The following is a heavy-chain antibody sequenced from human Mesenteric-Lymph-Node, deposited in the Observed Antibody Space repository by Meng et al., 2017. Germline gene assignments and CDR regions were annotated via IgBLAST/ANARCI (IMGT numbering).Heavy chain of an antibody. Sequence: GGSLRLSCKGSGYTSTTYWIAWVRQMPGKGLEWMGSIDPDDSNIRYSPSFQGQVTISADKSISTAYLQWSSLKASDTAMYYCAAMVGAKNWFDPWGHGTLVTVSS. D-gene: IGHD1-26*01. CDR2: IDPDDSNI. CDR3: AAMVGAKNWFDP. CDR1: GYTSTTYW. V-gene: IGHV5-51*01. J-gene: IGHJ5*02.